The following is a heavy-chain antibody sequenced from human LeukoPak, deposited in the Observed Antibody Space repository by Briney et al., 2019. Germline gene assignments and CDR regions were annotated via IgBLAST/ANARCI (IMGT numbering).Heavy chain of an antibody. Sequence: GGSLRLSCSASGFIFSTYWMSWVRQAPGKGLEWVANIKQDGSEKHYVDSVKGRFTISRDNAKNSRYLQMNSLRVEDTAVYYCARTSGAGSTFDYWGQGTLVTVSS. CDR3: ARTSGAGSTFDY. CDR2: IKQDGSEK. J-gene: IGHJ4*02. CDR1: GFIFSTYW. D-gene: IGHD1-1*01. V-gene: IGHV3-7*01.